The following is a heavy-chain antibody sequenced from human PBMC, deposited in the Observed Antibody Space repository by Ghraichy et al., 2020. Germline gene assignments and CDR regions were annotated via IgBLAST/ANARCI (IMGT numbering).Heavy chain of an antibody. D-gene: IGHD1-26*01. V-gene: IGHV3-23*01. CDR3: AKDWDLEH. J-gene: IGHJ1*01. Sequence: GEARNISCATSGFTFSSYAMAWVRQAPGKGPEWISAINTAGTTYYGNSAKGRFTISRDNSVNTLYLEMTGLRDADTAVYYCAKDWDLEHWGQGTLVTVSS. CDR2: INTAGTT. CDR1: GFTFSSYA.